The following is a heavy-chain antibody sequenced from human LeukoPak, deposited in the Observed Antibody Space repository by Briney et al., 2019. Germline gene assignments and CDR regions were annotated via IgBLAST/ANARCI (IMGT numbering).Heavy chain of an antibody. CDR2: ISWNSGSI. Sequence: GGSLRLSCAASGFTFDDYAMHWVRQAPGKGLEWVSGISWNSGSIGYADSVKGRFTISRDNAKNSLYLQMNSLRAEDMALYYCAKDMGYYDSSGWGAFDIWGQGTMVTVSS. J-gene: IGHJ3*02. V-gene: IGHV3-9*03. D-gene: IGHD3-22*01. CDR1: GFTFDDYA. CDR3: AKDMGYYDSSGWGAFDI.